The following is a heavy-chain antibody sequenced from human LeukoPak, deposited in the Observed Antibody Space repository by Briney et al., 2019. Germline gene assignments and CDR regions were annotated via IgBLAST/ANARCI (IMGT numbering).Heavy chain of an antibody. J-gene: IGHJ6*02. CDR3: ARVPGIAQLYGMDV. D-gene: IGHD6-13*01. Sequence: GGSLRLSCAASGFTFSNFNMNWVRQAPGKGLEWVSYISGNSSTIYYADSVRGRFTISRDNAKNSLYLQMNSLRDEDTAVYYCARVPGIAQLYGMDVWGQGTTVTVSS. CDR2: ISGNSSTI. V-gene: IGHV3-48*02. CDR1: GFTFSNFN.